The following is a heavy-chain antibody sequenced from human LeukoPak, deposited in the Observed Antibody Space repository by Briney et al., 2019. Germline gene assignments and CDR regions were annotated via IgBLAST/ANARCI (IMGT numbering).Heavy chain of an antibody. J-gene: IGHJ4*02. Sequence: GRSLRLSCAASGFTFDDYAMHWVRQAPGKGLEWVSGISWNSGSIGYADSVKGRFTISRDNAKNSLYLQMNSLRAEDTALYYCAKDSGSSWTGGFDYWGQGTLVTVSS. CDR3: AKDSGSSWTGGFDY. CDR2: ISWNSGSI. CDR1: GFTFDDYA. V-gene: IGHV3-9*01. D-gene: IGHD6-13*01.